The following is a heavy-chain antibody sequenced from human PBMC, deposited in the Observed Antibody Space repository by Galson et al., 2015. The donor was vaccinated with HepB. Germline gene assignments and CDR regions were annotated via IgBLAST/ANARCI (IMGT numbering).Heavy chain of an antibody. J-gene: IGHJ4*02. Sequence: SLRLSCAASGFTFSSYWMSWVRQAPGKGLEWVANIKQDGSEKYYVDSVKGRFTISRDNAKNSLYLQMNSLRAEDTAVYYCAREFRGELLAYYFDYWGQGTLVTVSS. CDR1: GFTFSSYW. D-gene: IGHD1-26*01. CDR2: IKQDGSEK. V-gene: IGHV3-7*03. CDR3: AREFRGELLAYYFDY.